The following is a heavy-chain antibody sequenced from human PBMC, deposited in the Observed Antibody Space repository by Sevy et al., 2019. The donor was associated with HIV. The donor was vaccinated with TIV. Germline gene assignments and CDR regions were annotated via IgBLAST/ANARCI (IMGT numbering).Heavy chain of an antibody. V-gene: IGHV1-18*01. Sequence: ASVKVSCKASGYTFTSYGISWVRQAPGQGLEWMGWISAYNGNTNYAQKLQGRVTMTTDTSTGTAYMGLRSLRSDDTAVYYCARLHYDSSGMRINYYYGMDVWGQGTTVTVSS. J-gene: IGHJ6*02. CDR2: ISAYNGNT. CDR1: GYTFTSYG. D-gene: IGHD3-22*01. CDR3: ARLHYDSSGMRINYYYGMDV.